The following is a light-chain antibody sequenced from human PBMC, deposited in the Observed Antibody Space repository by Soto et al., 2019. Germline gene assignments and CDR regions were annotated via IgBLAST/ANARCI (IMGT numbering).Light chain of an antibody. Sequence: EIMMTQSPATLSVSPGERATLSYRASQSVSSYLAWYQQKPGQAPRLLISGASTRATGIPARFSGSGSGTDFTLTISSLQSEDFALYYCLQYNIWPRTFGQGTKVDIK. CDR2: GAS. J-gene: IGKJ1*01. V-gene: IGKV3-15*01. CDR3: LQYNIWPRT. CDR1: QSVSSY.